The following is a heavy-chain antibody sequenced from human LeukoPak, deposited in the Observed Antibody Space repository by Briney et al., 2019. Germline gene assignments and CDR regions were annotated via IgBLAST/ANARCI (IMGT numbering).Heavy chain of an antibody. CDR3: AILTGAAGYYGMDV. D-gene: IGHD7-27*01. J-gene: IGHJ6*02. V-gene: IGHV4-34*01. Sequence: SETLSLTCAVYGGSFSGYYWSWIRQPPGKGLEWIGGINHSGSTNYNPSLKSRVTISVDTSKNQFSLKLSSVTAADTAVYYCAILTGAAGYYGMDVWGQGTTVTVSS. CDR2: INHSGST. CDR1: GGSFSGYY.